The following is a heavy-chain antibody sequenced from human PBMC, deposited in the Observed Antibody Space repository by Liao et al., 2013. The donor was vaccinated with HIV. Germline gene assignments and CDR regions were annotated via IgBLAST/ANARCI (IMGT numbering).Heavy chain of an antibody. J-gene: IGHJ5*02. Sequence: QVQLQESGPGLVKPSQTLSLTCTVSGGSINSATYYWSWIRQPAGKGLEWIGRIYTSGSTSYNPSLKSRVTISVDTSKKQFSLKLSSVTAADTAVYYCARGGLLRPNWFDPWGQGTLVTVSS. D-gene: IGHD2-15*01. CDR2: IYTSGST. CDR3: ARGGLLRPNWFDP. CDR1: GGSINSATYY. V-gene: IGHV4-61*02.